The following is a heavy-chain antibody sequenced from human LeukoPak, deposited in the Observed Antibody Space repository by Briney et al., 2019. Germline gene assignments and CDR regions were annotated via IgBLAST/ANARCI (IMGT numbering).Heavy chain of an antibody. V-gene: IGHV4-39*02. CDR1: GGSISNSNYY. Sequence: SETLSLTCSVSGGSISNSNYYWGWIRLPPGKGMEWIGTIYYSGSTNYNPSLKSRLTISVHTSKNQFSMKLSSVTAADTAVYYCAREGGDIEVGPATGPDAFEIWGQGTMVTVSS. CDR2: IYYSGST. D-gene: IGHD2-2*01. J-gene: IGHJ3*02. CDR3: AREGGDIEVGPATGPDAFEI.